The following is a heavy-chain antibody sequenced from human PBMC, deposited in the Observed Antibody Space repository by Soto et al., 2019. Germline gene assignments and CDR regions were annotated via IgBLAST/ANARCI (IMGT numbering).Heavy chain of an antibody. CDR2: ISAYNGNT. V-gene: IGHV1-18*01. D-gene: IGHD1-1*01. Sequence: QVQLVQSGAEVKKTGASVKVSCKASGYTFTSNGISWVRQAPVQGLEWRGWISAYNGNTNYAQKLQGRVTMTPDSSTRTVYIELRRLRSDDKAVYYCARDDLQLKRRWGYYFYGMGVWGLGTPV. CDR1: GYTFTSNG. CDR3: ARDDLQLKRRWGYYFYGMGV. J-gene: IGHJ6*02.